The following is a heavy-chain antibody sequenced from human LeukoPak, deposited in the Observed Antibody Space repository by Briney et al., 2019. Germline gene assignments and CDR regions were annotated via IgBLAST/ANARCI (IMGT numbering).Heavy chain of an antibody. CDR1: GLTFSSYW. CDR3: ARCAVAAAGDY. D-gene: IGHD6-13*01. V-gene: IGHV3-7*01. CDR2: IKPDGSGK. Sequence: GGSLRLSCAASGLTFSSYWMSWVRQAPGKGPEWVANIKPDGSGKYYVDSVKGRFTISRDNAENSLFLLMNSLRAEDTAVYYCARCAVAAAGDYWGRGTLVTVSS. J-gene: IGHJ4*02.